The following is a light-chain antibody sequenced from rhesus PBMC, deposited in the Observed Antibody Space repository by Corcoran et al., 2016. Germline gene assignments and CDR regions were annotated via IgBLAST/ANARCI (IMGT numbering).Light chain of an antibody. V-gene: IGLV2-23*01. CDR1: SSDIGGYNY. J-gene: IGLJ1*01. CDR2: DVS. CDR3: SSHAGSNTYI. Sequence: QAALTQPPSVSGSPGQSVTISCTGTSSDIGGYNYVSWYQQHPGKAPKLMIYDVSKRPSGVSDRFSGSKSGSAASLTISGLQAEDEADYYCSSHAGSNTYIFGVGTRLTVL.